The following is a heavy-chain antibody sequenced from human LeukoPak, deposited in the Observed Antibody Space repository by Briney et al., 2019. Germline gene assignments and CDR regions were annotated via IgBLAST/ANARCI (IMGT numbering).Heavy chain of an antibody. CDR1: GGSISSYY. CDR3: ARVGELYYYDSSGYFL. Sequence: SETLSLTCTVSGGSISSYYWSWIRQPPGKGLEWIGYIYYSGSTNYNPSLKSRVTISVDTSKNRFSLKLSSVTAADTAVYYCARVGELYYYDSSGYFLWGQGTLVTVSS. J-gene: IGHJ4*02. V-gene: IGHV4-59*01. D-gene: IGHD3-22*01. CDR2: IYYSGST.